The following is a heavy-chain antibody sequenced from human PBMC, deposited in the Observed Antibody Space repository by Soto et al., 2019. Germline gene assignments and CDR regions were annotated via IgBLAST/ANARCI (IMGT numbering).Heavy chain of an antibody. V-gene: IGHV3-30*18. D-gene: IGHD1-26*01. CDR2: ISYDGSNK. CDR1: GFTFSSYG. Sequence: GGSLRLSCAASGFTFSSYGMHWVRKAPGKGPEWVAVISYDGSNKYYADSVKGRFTISRDNSKNTLYLQMNSLRAEDTAVYYCAKARLGNHDAFDIWGQGTMVTVS. CDR3: AKARLGNHDAFDI. J-gene: IGHJ3*02.